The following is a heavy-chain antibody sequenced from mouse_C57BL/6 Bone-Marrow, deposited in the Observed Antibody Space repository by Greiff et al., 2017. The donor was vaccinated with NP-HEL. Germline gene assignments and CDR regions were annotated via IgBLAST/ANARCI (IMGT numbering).Heavy chain of an antibody. J-gene: IGHJ3*01. D-gene: IGHD2-10*01. Sequence: EVQGVESGGGLVKPGGSLKLSCAASGFTFSSYAMSWVRQTPEQGLKWVATISDGGSYTYYPDNVKGRFTISRDNAKNNHYLQMSHLKSEDTAMYYCARATYEGNSQFAYWGQGTMVTVSA. V-gene: IGHV5-4*01. CDR3: ARATYEGNSQFAY. CDR1: GFTFSSYA. CDR2: ISDGGSYT.